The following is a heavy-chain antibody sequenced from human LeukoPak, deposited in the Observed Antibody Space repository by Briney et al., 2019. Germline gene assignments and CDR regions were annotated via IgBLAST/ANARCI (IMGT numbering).Heavy chain of an antibody. V-gene: IGHV3-9*01. CDR1: GFTFDDYT. D-gene: IGHD3-22*01. CDR3: AKDISGYYYDSSDPPGFDY. CDR2: ISWNSGSI. Sequence: HTGGSLRLSCAASGFTFDDYTMHWVRQAPGKGLEWVSGISWNSGSIGYADSVKGRFTISRDNAKNSLYLQMNSLRAEDTALYYCAKDISGYYYDSSDPPGFDYWGQGTLVTVSS. J-gene: IGHJ4*02.